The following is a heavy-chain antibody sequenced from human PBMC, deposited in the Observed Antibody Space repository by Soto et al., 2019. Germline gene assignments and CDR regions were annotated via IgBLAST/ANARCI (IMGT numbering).Heavy chain of an antibody. CDR2: IIPMFGKA. CDR1: GGTFSRYA. Sequence: SVKVSWKASGGTFSRYAINWVRQAPGQGLEWMGGIIPMFGKANYAQKFQGRVTITADESTGTGYLELRSLTSEDTAVYYCARDGTLYDSSGYYYLYWGQGTRVTVSS. CDR3: ARDGTLYDSSGYYYLY. V-gene: IGHV1-69*13. D-gene: IGHD3-22*01. J-gene: IGHJ4*02.